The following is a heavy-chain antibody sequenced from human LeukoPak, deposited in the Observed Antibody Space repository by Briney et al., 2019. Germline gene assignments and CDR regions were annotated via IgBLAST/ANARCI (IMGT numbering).Heavy chain of an antibody. D-gene: IGHD6-19*01. CDR2: ITDDGYNT. CDR3: AKDLSYTSGASGH. CDR1: GFTFSAFA. V-gene: IGHV3-23*01. Sequence: GGSLRLSCAASGFTFSAFAMTWVRQAPGKGLEWVSTITDDGYNTYSADSVKGRITFSRDNSKNTLSLQLRSLRAEDTAVYYCAKDLSYTSGASGHWGQGTLVTISS. J-gene: IGHJ4*02.